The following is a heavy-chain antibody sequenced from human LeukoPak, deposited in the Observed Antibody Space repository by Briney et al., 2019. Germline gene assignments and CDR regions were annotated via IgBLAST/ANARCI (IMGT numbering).Heavy chain of an antibody. CDR3: ARGAGWYEY. J-gene: IGHJ4*02. V-gene: IGHV4-59*01. Sequence: PWETLSLTCTVSGDSISSDYWSWLRQPPGKGLEWIGYIYYSGKTNYNPSLKSRVTISVDTSKNQFSLKLTSMTAADTAVYCCARGAGWYEYWGQGTLVTVSS. CDR1: GDSISSDY. D-gene: IGHD6-19*01. CDR2: IYYSGKT.